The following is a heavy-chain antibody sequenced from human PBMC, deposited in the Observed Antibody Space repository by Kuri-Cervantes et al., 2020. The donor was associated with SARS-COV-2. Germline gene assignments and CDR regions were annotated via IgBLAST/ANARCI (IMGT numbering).Heavy chain of an antibody. V-gene: IGHV3-53*01. CDR2: IYCGGST. Sequence: GESLKISFAASGFTVSSNYMSWVRQAPGNGLEWVSVIYCGGSTYYADSVKGRFTISRDNSKNTLYLQMNSLRAEDTAVYYCARGPDCSSTSCYLGFDYWGQGTLVTVSS. CDR1: GFTVSSNY. CDR3: ARGPDCSSTSCYLGFDY. D-gene: IGHD2-2*01. J-gene: IGHJ4*02.